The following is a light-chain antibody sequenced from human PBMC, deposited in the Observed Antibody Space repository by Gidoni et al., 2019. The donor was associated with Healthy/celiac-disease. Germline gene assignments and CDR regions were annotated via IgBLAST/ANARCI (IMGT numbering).Light chain of an antibody. CDR3: SSYTSSRV. V-gene: IGLV2-14*03. J-gene: IGLJ2*01. CDR2: DVS. Sequence: SALTQPASVPGSPGQSITISCTGTSSDVGGYNYVSWYQQHPGKAPKLMIYDVSNRPSGVSNRFSGSKSGNTASLTISGLQAEDEADYYCSSYTSSRVFGGGTKLTVL. CDR1: SSDVGGYNY.